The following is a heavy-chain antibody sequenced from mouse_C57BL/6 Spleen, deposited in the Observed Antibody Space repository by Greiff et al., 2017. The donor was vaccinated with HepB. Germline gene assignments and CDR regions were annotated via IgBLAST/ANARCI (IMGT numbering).Heavy chain of an antibody. J-gene: IGHJ2*01. CDR2: IYPGSGNT. CDR3: ARSEYYGSSFLFDY. CDR1: GYTFTDYY. V-gene: IGHV1-76*01. D-gene: IGHD1-1*01. Sequence: VKLMESGAELVRPGASVKLSCKASGYTFTDYYINWVKQRPGQGLEWIARIYPGSGNTYYNEKFKGKATLTAEKSSSTAYMQLSSLTSEDSAVYFCARSEYYGSSFLFDYWGQGTTLTVSS.